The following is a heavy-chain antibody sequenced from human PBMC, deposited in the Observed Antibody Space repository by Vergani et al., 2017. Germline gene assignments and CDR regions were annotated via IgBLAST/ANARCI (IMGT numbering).Heavy chain of an antibody. Sequence: QVQLQESGPGLVKPSQTLSLTCTVSGGSISSGSYYWSWIRQPAGKGLEWIGRIYTSGSTNYNPSLKSRVTISVDTSKNQFSLKLSSVTAADTAVYYCARGSSIAARPFNYMDVWGKGTTVTVSS. CDR2: IYTSGST. J-gene: IGHJ6*03. D-gene: IGHD6-6*01. CDR1: GGSISSGSYY. CDR3: ARGSSIAARPFNYMDV. V-gene: IGHV4-61*02.